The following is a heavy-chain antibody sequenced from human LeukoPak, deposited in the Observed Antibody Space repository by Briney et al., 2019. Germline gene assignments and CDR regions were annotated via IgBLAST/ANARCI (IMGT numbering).Heavy chain of an antibody. CDR1: GYTFTSYD. CDR2: MNPNSGNT. J-gene: IGHJ3*02. Sequence: GASVKVSCKASGYTFTSYDINWVRQATGQGLEWMGWMNPNSGNTGYAQKFQGRVTITRNTSIGTAYMELSSLRSEDTAVYYCATTYYYDSSGHVTFDIWGQGTMVTVSS. CDR3: ATTYYYDSSGHVTFDI. D-gene: IGHD3-22*01. V-gene: IGHV1-8*03.